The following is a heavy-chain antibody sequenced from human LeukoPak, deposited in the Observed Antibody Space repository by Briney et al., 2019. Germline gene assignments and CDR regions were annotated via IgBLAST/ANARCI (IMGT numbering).Heavy chain of an antibody. Sequence: GGSLRLSCAASGFTFSNYDMSWVRQAPGKGLEWVSAISGSGGSTYYADSVKGRFTISRDNSKNTLYLQMNSLRAEDTAVYYCARDRSSSLDYWGQGTLVTVSS. V-gene: IGHV3-23*01. CDR3: ARDRSSSLDY. CDR2: ISGSGGST. CDR1: GFTFSNYD. D-gene: IGHD6-13*01. J-gene: IGHJ4*02.